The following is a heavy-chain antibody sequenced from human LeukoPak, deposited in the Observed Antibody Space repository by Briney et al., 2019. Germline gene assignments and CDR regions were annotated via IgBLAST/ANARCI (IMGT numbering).Heavy chain of an antibody. CDR1: GGSFSGYY. J-gene: IGHJ4*02. V-gene: IGHV4-34*01. Sequence: SETQSLTCAVYGGSFSGYYWSWIRQPPGKGLEWIGSIYYSGSTYYNPSLKSRVTISVDTSKNQFSLKLSSVTAADTAVYYCATEGGYSYGDYWGQGTLVTVSS. CDR2: IYYSGST. D-gene: IGHD5-18*01. CDR3: ATEGGYSYGDY.